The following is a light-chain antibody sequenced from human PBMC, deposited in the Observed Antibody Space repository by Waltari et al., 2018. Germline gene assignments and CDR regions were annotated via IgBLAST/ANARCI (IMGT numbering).Light chain of an antibody. CDR2: WAS. CDR1: QSVLSTSNNKNY. CDR3: QQYYSPPWT. J-gene: IGKJ1*01. Sequence: DIVMTQSPDSLAVSLGERATLNCKSSQSVLSTSNNKNYLAWYQQKPGQPPKLLFYWASTRESGVPDRFSGSGSGTDFTLTISGLQAEDVAVYYCQQYYSPPWTFGQGTQVEIK. V-gene: IGKV4-1*01.